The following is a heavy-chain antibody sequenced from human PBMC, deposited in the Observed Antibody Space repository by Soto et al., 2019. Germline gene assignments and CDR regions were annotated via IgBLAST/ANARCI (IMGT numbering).Heavy chain of an antibody. CDR3: ARDLWFGDHAWSDP. D-gene: IGHD3-10*01. CDR2: ISSSSSYI. J-gene: IGHJ5*02. Sequence: PGGSLRLSCAASGFTFSSYSMNWVRQAPGKGLEWVSSISSSSSYIYYADSVKGRFTISRDNAKNSLYLQMNSLRAEDTAVYYCARDLWFGDHAWSDPWGQGTLVTVSS. CDR1: GFTFSSYS. V-gene: IGHV3-21*01.